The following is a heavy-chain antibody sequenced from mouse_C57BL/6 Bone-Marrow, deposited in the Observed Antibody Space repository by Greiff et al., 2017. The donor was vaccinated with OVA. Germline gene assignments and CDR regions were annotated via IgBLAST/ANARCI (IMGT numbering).Heavy chain of an antibody. CDR3: TRGATAQAPYFDY. CDR2: ISSGGDYI. D-gene: IGHD3-2*02. J-gene: IGHJ2*01. Sequence: DVHLVESGEGLVKPGGSLKLSCAASGFTFSSYAMSWVRQTPEKRLEWVAYISSGGDYIYYADTVKGRFTISRDNARNTLYLQMSSLKSEDTAMYYCTRGATAQAPYFDYWGQGTTLTVSS. V-gene: IGHV5-9-1*02. CDR1: GFTFSSYA.